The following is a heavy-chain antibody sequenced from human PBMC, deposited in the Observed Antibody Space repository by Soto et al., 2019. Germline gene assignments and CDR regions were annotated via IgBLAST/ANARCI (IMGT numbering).Heavy chain of an antibody. CDR3: TRDGGAAGTVYYGMDV. V-gene: IGHV3-49*03. Sequence: HPGGSLRLSCTASGFTFGDYAMSWLRQAPGKGLEWVGFIRSKAYGGTTEYAASVKGRFTISRDDSKSIAYLQMNSLKTEDTAVYYCTRDGGAAGTVYYGMDVWGQGTTVTVSS. J-gene: IGHJ6*02. CDR2: IRSKAYGGTT. D-gene: IGHD6-13*01. CDR1: GFTFGDYA.